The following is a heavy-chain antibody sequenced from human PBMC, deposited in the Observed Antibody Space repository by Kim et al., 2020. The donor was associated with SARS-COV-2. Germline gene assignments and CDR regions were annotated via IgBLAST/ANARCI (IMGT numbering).Heavy chain of an antibody. CDR2: IYYDGQT. D-gene: IGHD2-21*02. Sequence: SETLSLTCSVSGGSINVSTGSRPNSNYYWSWIRQAPGKGLEWLGSIYYDGQTYPNPALRNRATLSADTSKNQLSLMMSSVSAADSAVYFCARATSVRLLGQVNAWFDAWGPGTVVTVSS. J-gene: IGHJ5*02. CDR1: GGSINVSTGSRPNSNYY. V-gene: IGHV4-39*01. CDR3: ARATSVRLLGQVNAWFDA.